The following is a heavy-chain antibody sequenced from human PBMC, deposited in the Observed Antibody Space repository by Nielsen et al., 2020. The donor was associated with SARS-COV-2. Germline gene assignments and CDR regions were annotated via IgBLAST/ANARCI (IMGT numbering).Heavy chain of an antibody. CDR1: GYKFTDNW. D-gene: IGHD1-1*01. CDR3: ARYDDWFDP. CDR2: IYPGDSDT. V-gene: IGHV5-51*01. Sequence: KVFCKASGYKFTDNWIGWVRQMPGKGLEWMGIIYPGDSDTRYSPSFQGQVTMSVDTSTDTAYLEWRSLKASDTATYYCARYDDWFDPWGQGTLVTVTS. J-gene: IGHJ5*02.